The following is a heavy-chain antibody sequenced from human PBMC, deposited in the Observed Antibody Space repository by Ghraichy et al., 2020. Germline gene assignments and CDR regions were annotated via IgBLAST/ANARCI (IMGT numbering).Heavy chain of an antibody. CDR2: IYHSGST. D-gene: IGHD3-10*01. J-gene: IGHJ6*02. CDR1: GGSISSSNW. CDR3: ARSMVRGSYYGMDV. V-gene: IGHV4-4*02. Sequence: SETLSLTCAVSGGSISSSNWWSWVRQPPGKGLEWIGEIYHSGSTNYNPSLKSRVTISVDKSKNQFSLKLSSVTAADTAVYYCARSMVRGSYYGMDVWGQGTTVTVSS.